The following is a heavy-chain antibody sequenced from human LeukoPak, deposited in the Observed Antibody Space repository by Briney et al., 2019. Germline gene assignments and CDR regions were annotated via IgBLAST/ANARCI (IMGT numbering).Heavy chain of an antibody. CDR1: GFTFSSYA. CDR3: ATNYYDSSGYFPDFDY. D-gene: IGHD3-22*01. CDR2: ISGSGRDT. V-gene: IGHV3-23*01. J-gene: IGHJ4*02. Sequence: PGGSLRLSCAASGFTFSSYAMNWVRQAPVKGLEWASGISGSGRDTYYADSVKGRFTISRDNSKNTLYLQMNSLRADDTAVYYCATNYYDSSGYFPDFDYWGQGALVSVSS.